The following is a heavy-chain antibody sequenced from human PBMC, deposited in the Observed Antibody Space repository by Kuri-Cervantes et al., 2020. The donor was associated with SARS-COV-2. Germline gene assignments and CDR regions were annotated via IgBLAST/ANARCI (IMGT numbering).Heavy chain of an antibody. Sequence: GESLKISCAASGFTSSSYWMSWVRQAPGKGLEWVANIKQDGSEKYYVDSVKGRFTISRDNAKNSLYLQTNSLRAEDTAVYYCARKRNNYDFWSGPIYYFDYWGQGTLVTVSS. CDR2: IKQDGSEK. V-gene: IGHV3-7*01. D-gene: IGHD3-3*01. CDR1: GFTSSSYW. J-gene: IGHJ4*02. CDR3: ARKRNNYDFWSGPIYYFDY.